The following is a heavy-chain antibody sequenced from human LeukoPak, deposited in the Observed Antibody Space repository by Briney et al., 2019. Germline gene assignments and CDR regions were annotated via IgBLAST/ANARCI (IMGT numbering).Heavy chain of an antibody. CDR2: IYSGGST. CDR1: EFSVGSNY. D-gene: IGHD6-6*01. CDR3: AKALDDSSSSPNWFDP. J-gene: IGHJ5*02. Sequence: GGSLRLSCAASEFSVGSNYMTWVRQAPGKGLEWVSLIYSGGSTYYADSVKGRFTISRDNSKNTLYLQMNSLRAEDTAVYYCAKALDDSSSSPNWFDPWGQGTLVTVSS. V-gene: IGHV3-66*01.